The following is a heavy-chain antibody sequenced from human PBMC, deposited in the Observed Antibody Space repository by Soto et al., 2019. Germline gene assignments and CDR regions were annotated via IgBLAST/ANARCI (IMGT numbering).Heavy chain of an antibody. Sequence: SETLSLTCTVSGDTITIFSWNWIRQSAGKGLEWIGRISTTGNTHYNPSLESRVTMSLDTSKNQFSLKLTSVTAADTAVYYCEGESGENWSYEAYWGQGTLVTVSS. J-gene: IGHJ4*02. CDR3: EGESGENWSYEAY. D-gene: IGHD1-7*01. V-gene: IGHV4-4*07. CDR2: ISTTGNT. CDR1: GDTITIFS.